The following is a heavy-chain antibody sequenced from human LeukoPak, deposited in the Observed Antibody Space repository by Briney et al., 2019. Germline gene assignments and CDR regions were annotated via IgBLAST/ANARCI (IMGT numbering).Heavy chain of an antibody. CDR1: GYTFTGYY. D-gene: IGHD2-2*01. CDR2: INPNSGGT. CDR3: AREYCSSTSCYLYYYYGMDV. J-gene: IGHJ6*02. Sequence: ASVKVSCEASGYTFTGYYMHWVRQAPGQGLEWMGWINPNSGGTNYAQKFQGRVTMTRDTSISTAYMELSRLRSDDTAVYYCAREYCSSTSCYLYYYYGMDVWGQGTTVTVSS. V-gene: IGHV1-2*02.